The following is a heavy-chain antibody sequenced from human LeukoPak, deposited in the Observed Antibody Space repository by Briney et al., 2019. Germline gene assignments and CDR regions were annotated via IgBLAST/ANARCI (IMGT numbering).Heavy chain of an antibody. J-gene: IGHJ4*02. CDR3: ARGDSGSQDDYFDY. CDR1: GYTFTGYY. CDR2: INPNSGGT. V-gene: IGHV1-2*02. Sequence: ASVKVSCKASGYTFTGYYMHWVRQAPGQGLEWMGWINPNSGGTNYAQKFQGRVTMTRDTSISTACMELSRLRSDDTAVYYCARGDSGSQDDYFDYWGQGTLVTVSS. D-gene: IGHD1-26*01.